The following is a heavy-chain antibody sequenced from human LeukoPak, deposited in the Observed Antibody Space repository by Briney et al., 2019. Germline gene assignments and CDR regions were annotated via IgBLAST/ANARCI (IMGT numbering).Heavy chain of an antibody. J-gene: IGHJ6*03. Sequence: PGGSLRLSCAASGFTFSSNWMHWVRQTPGKGLLWVSRINMDGTTTTYADSVKGRFTISRDNAKNTLYLQMNSLTVEDTAVYYCARGRNYYYMDVWGKGTTVTVSS. CDR1: GFTFSSNW. V-gene: IGHV3-74*01. CDR3: ARGRNYYYMDV. CDR2: INMDGTTT.